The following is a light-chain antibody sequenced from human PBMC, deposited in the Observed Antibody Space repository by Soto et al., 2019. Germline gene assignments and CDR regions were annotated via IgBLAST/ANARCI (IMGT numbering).Light chain of an antibody. J-gene: IGLJ2*01. CDR2: EVI. V-gene: IGLV2-14*01. CDR3: SSYTTSGALV. CDR1: SSDVGGYDY. Sequence: QSVLTQSASVPGSPGQSITIPCTGTSSDVGGYDYVSWYQQHPGKVPKLIIYEVIKRPSGVSHRFSGSKSGNTASLTISGLQTEDEADYYCSSYTTSGALVFGGGTKVTVL.